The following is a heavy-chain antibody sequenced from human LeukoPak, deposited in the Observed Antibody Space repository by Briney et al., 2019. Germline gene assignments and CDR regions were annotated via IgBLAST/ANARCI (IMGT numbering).Heavy chain of an antibody. CDR3: ARMVRERHSFDI. J-gene: IGHJ3*02. Sequence: PSETLSLTCAVYGGSFSAFYWSWIRRPPGKGLEWIGEINHSGSTNQNPSLKSRVTMSVDTSNHQFSLRLRSVTAADTAVYYCARMVRERHSFDIWGQGTMVTVSS. V-gene: IGHV4-34*01. D-gene: IGHD3-10*01. CDR2: INHSGST. CDR1: GGSFSAFY.